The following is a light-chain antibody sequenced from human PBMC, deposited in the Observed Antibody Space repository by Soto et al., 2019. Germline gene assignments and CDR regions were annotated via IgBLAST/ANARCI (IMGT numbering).Light chain of an antibody. Sequence: QSVLTQPASVSGSPGQSITISCTGTSSDVGGYNYVSWYQQYPGKAPKLMIYEVSNRPSGVSNRFSGSKSGNTASLTISGLQAEDEADYYCISYIRSSTLDYVFGTGTKVTVL. CDR2: EVS. V-gene: IGLV2-14*01. CDR3: ISYIRSSTLDYV. J-gene: IGLJ1*01. CDR1: SSDVGGYNY.